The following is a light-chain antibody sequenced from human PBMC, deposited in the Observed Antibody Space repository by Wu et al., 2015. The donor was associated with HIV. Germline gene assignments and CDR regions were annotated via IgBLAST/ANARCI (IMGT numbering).Light chain of an antibody. CDR1: QSVSSS. J-gene: IGKJ1*01. CDR3: QHYDNWRLT. V-gene: IGKV3-15*01. CDR2: GAS. Sequence: EIVMTQSPATLSVSLGERATLSCRASQSVSSSLAWYQQKLGQGPRLLIYGASTRATGIPARFSGSGSGTEFTLTISSLLSEDFAVYYCQHYDNWRLTFGQGTKVELK.